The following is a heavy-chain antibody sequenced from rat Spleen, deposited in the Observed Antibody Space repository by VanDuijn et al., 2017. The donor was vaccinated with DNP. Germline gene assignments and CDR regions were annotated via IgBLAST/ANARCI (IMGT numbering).Heavy chain of an antibody. V-gene: IGHV5-25*01. CDR1: GFTFNNYF. D-gene: IGHD1-6*01. CDR2: ISIGGGGT. J-gene: IGHJ3*01. Sequence: EVQLVESGGGLVQPGRSLTLSCEVSGFTFNNYFMAWVRQAPKKGLEWVATISIGGGGTYYPDSVRGRFTISRDNAKSSLYLHMNSLRSTDTATYYCARQRVMYTTATGLAYWGQGTLVTVSS. CDR3: ARQRVMYTTATGLAY.